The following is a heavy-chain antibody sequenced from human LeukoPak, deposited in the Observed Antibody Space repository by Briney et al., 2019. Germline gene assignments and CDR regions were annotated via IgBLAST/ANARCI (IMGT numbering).Heavy chain of an antibody. V-gene: IGHV1-3*01. Sequence: GASVKVSCKTSGFTFTTYAIQWVRQAPGQRLEWMGWINAGNGNTKYSQNFQGRVTITRDTSASTAYMELSSLRSEDTAVYYCAREHDFLSGYGMDVWGQGPRSPSP. CDR3: AREHDFLSGYGMDV. CDR1: GFTFTTYA. J-gene: IGHJ6*02. D-gene: IGHD3-3*01. CDR2: INAGNGNT.